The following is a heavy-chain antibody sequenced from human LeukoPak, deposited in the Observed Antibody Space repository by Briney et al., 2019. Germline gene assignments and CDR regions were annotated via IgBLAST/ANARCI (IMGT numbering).Heavy chain of an antibody. V-gene: IGHV1-46*01. Sequence: ASVTVSCKASGYTFTSCYMHWVRQAPGQGLEWMGIINPSGGSTSYAQKFQGRVTMTRDTSTSTVYMELSSLRSEDTAVYYCARSVPYSSSWDPTFDYWGQGTLVTVSS. J-gene: IGHJ4*02. CDR2: INPSGGST. D-gene: IGHD6-13*01. CDR3: ARSVPYSSSWDPTFDY. CDR1: GYTFTSCY.